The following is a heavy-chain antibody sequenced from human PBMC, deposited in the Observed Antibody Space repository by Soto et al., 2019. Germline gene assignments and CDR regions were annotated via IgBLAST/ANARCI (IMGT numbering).Heavy chain of an antibody. CDR1: GFTFSNYG. J-gene: IGHJ4*02. Sequence: PGGSLRLSCVASGFTFSNYGMHWVRQAPGKGLEWVALISYDGSKKYYADSVKGRFTISRDNSKNTLDLQMDSLRVEDTAVYYCAGGNSGLFYWGQGTLVTVSS. V-gene: IGHV3-30*03. CDR3: AGGNSGLFY. CDR2: ISYDGSKK.